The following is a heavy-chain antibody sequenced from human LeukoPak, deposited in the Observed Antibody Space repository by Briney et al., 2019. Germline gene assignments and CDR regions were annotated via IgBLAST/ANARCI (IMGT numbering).Heavy chain of an antibody. Sequence: ASVKVSCKASGYTFTSYGISWVRQAPGQGLEWMGWISAYNGNTNYAQKLQGRVTMTTDTSTSTAYMELRSLRSDDTAVYYCARSYIVAVPAASPTYYYYYMDVWGKGTTVTVSS. D-gene: IGHD2-2*01. CDR3: ARSYIVAVPAASPTYYYYYMDV. CDR1: GYTFTSYG. J-gene: IGHJ6*03. CDR2: ISAYNGNT. V-gene: IGHV1-18*01.